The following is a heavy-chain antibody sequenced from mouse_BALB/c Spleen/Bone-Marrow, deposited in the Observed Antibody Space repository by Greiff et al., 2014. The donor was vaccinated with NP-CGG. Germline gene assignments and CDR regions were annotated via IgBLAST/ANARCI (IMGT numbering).Heavy chain of an antibody. CDR3: ARHPRGSTMIHCTMDY. CDR1: GFAFSYYD. D-gene: IGHD2-4*01. V-gene: IGHV5-12-1*01. J-gene: IGHJ4*01. CDR2: VSSGGGST. Sequence: DVKLVESGGGLVKPGGSLKLSCAASGFAFSYYDMSWVRQTPEKRLEWVAYVSSGGGSTYYPDTVKGRFTISRDNAKNTLYLQMSGLKSEDTAMYYCARHPRGSTMIHCTMDYWGQGTSVTVSS.